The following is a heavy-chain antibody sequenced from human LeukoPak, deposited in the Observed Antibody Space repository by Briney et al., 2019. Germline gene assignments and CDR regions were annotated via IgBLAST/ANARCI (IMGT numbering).Heavy chain of an antibody. J-gene: IGHJ4*02. CDR2: IYYSGNT. D-gene: IGHD2-8*01. V-gene: IGHV4-39*01. CDR3: ARHGPLAMVYAGTFDY. CDR1: GGSIRSSSYY. Sequence: SETLSLTCTVSGGSIRSSSYYWGWIRQPPGKGLEWIGSIYYSGNTYYNPSLKRRVTISVDTSENQSSLNLSSVTAADTAVYYCARHGPLAMVYAGTFDYWGQGTLVTVSS.